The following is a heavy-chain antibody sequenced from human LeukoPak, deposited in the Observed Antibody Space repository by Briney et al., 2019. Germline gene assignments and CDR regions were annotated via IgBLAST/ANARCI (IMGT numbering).Heavy chain of an antibody. D-gene: IGHD2-2*01. J-gene: IGHJ3*02. CDR3: ARASSTSCRRSPCDAFDI. CDR2: IYYSGSP. CDR1: DGSIGSYY. Sequence: SETLPLTCTVSDGSIGSYYWSWIRQPPGKGLEWFGYIYYSGSPHYNPSLKSRVTISVDTSKNQFSLKLSSVTAADTAVYYCARASSTSCRRSPCDAFDIWGQGTMVTVSS. V-gene: IGHV4-59*08.